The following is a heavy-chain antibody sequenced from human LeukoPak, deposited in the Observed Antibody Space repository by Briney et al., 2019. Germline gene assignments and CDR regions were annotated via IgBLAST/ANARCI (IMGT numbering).Heavy chain of an antibody. J-gene: IGHJ6*04. Sequence: PSETLSLTCTVSGGSISSYYWSWIRQPPGKGLEWIGYIYYSGSTNYNPSLKSRVTISVDTSKNQFSLKLSSVTAADTAVYYCAGGSPPKYCSGGSCYSSSYGMDVWGKGTTVTVSS. CDR1: GGSISSYY. CDR2: IYYSGST. D-gene: IGHD2-15*01. CDR3: AGGSPPKYCSGGSCYSSSYGMDV. V-gene: IGHV4-59*01.